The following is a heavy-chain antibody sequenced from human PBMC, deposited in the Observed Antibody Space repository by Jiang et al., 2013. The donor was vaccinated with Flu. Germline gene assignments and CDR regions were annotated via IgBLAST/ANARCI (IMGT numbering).Heavy chain of an antibody. CDR1: GGTFGQYG. CDR3: ARGVGANHQTGSFGM. D-gene: IGHD1-14*01. V-gene: IGHV1-69*04. Sequence: GAEVKKPGSSVKVSCKASGGTFGQYGVSWVRQAPGQGLEWMGRIIPVLTMTIYAQRFQGRVTITADKSTNTAYMEVKSLRSDDSAVYYCARGVGANHQTGSFGMWGQGTMVTVS. J-gene: IGHJ3*01. CDR2: IIPVLTMT.